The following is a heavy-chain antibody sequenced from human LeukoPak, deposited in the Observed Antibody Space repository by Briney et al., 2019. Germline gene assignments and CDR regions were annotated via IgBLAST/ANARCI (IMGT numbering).Heavy chain of an antibody. D-gene: IGHD6-19*01. CDR2: INSDGRST. CDR3: ARDPDSSGWSSFEY. CDR1: GFTFSRYW. J-gene: IGHJ4*02. V-gene: IGHV3-74*01. Sequence: PGGSLRLSCAASGFTFSRYWMHWVRQAPGKGLVWGSRINSDGRSTNYADSVKGRFTISRDNAKNTLYLQMNSLRAEDTAVYYCARDPDSSGWSSFEYWGQGTLVTVSS.